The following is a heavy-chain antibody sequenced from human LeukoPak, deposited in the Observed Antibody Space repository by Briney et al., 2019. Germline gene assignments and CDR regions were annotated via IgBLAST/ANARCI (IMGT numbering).Heavy chain of an antibody. CDR3: ARSSYGYKALDY. D-gene: IGHD5-18*01. CDR1: GFTVSSNY. CDR2: ICSGGST. J-gene: IGHJ4*02. Sequence: GGSLRLSCAASGFTVSSNYMSWVRQAPGKGLEWVSVICSGGSTYYADSVKGRFTISRDNSKNTLYLQMNSLRAEDTAVYYCARSSYGYKALDYWGQGTLVTVSS. V-gene: IGHV3-66*01.